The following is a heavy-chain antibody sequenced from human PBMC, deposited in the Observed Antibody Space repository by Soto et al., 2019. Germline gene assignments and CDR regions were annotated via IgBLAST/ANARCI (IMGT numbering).Heavy chain of an antibody. CDR2: INNDGSST. Sequence: EVQLVESGGGLVQPGGSLRLSCAASGFTFSSYWMNWVRHAPGKGLVWVSRINNDGSSTYYAASVKGRFTISRDNAKNRLYLQMDSPRVEDTVVYYCVRVYNPMVSWGQGTLVTVSS. V-gene: IGHV3-74*01. J-gene: IGHJ5*02. CDR1: GFTFSSYW. CDR3: VRVYNPMVS. D-gene: IGHD1-20*01.